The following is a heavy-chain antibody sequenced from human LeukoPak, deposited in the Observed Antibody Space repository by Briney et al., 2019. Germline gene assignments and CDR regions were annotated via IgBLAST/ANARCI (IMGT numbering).Heavy chain of an antibody. J-gene: IGHJ6*03. D-gene: IGHD5-12*01. CDR2: MNPNSGNT. V-gene: IGHV1-8*01. CDR3: ARGKRSRGYGKYYYYMDV. Sequence: ASVKVSCKASGYTFTSYDINWVRQATGQGLEWMGWMNPNSGNTGYAQKFQGRVTMTRNTSISTAYMELSSLRSEDTAVYYCARGKRSRGYGKYYYYMDVWGKGTTVTVSS. CDR1: GYTFTSYD.